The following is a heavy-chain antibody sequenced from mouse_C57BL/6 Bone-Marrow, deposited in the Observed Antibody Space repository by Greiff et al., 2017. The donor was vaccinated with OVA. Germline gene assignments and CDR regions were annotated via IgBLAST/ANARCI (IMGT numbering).Heavy chain of an antibody. J-gene: IGHJ2*01. V-gene: IGHV5-4*03. CDR3: ARVRITTVVAGYYFDY. D-gene: IGHD1-1*01. CDR1: GFTFSSYA. CDR2: ISDGGSYT. Sequence: EVKVEESGGGLVKPGGSLKLSCAASGFTFSSYAMSWVRQTPEKRLEWVATISDGGSYTYYPDNVKGRFTISRDNAKNNLYLQMSHLKSEDTAMYYCARVRITTVVAGYYFDYWGQGTTLTVSS.